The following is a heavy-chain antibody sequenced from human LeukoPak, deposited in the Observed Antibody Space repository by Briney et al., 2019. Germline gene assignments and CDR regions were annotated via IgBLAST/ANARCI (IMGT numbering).Heavy chain of an antibody. J-gene: IGHJ3*02. D-gene: IGHD6-19*01. V-gene: IGHV1-8*01. CDR1: GYTFTSYD. CDR2: MNPNSGNT. CDR3: ARSSGWPRHAFDI. Sequence: ASVKVSCKASGYTFTSYDINWVRQATGQGLEWMGWMNPNSGNTGYAQKFQGRVTMTRNTSISTAYMELSSLRSEDAAVYYCARSSGWPRHAFDIWGQGTMVTVSS.